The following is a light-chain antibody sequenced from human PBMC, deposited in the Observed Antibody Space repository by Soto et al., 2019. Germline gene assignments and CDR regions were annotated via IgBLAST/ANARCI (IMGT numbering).Light chain of an antibody. Sequence: EIVLTQSPVTLSLSPGERATLSCRASQSVSSYLAWYQQKPGQAPRLLIYDASNRATGIPDRFSGSGSGTDFTLTISSLEPEDFAVYYCQQSSTWPPITFGQGTRLEIK. J-gene: IGKJ5*01. CDR2: DAS. CDR1: QSVSSY. CDR3: QQSSTWPPIT. V-gene: IGKV3-11*01.